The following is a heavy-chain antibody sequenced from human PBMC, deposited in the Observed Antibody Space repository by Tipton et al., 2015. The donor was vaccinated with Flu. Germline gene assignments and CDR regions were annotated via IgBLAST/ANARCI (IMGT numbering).Heavy chain of an antibody. CDR3: ARLSYYDVDLKNFYFDY. CDR1: GGSIRSTNYF. J-gene: IGHJ4*02. V-gene: IGHV4-39*01. CDR2: IYPSGTT. D-gene: IGHD3-10*02. Sequence: TLSLTCSVSGGSIRSTNYFCAWIRQPPGKRLELIGSIYPSGTTYYNPSLKSRVTISVDTSKSQFSLMLRSVTAADTAVYYCARLSYYDVDLKNFYFDYWGQGAWSPSPQ.